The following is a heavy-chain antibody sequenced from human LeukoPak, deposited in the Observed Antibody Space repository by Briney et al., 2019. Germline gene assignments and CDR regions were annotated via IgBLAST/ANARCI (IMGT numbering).Heavy chain of an antibody. D-gene: IGHD2-15*01. V-gene: IGHV3-23*01. Sequence: PGGSLRLSCTASRFTFSNYAMSWVRQASGKGLEWVSTISGTGINTYYADSVKSGFTISRDNSKNTLFLQMNSLRADDTAVDYCAKDIVRGDCSGGSCYPLDPWGQGTLVTVSS. CDR3: AKDIVRGDCSGGSCYPLDP. J-gene: IGHJ5*02. CDR2: ISGTGINT. CDR1: RFTFSNYA.